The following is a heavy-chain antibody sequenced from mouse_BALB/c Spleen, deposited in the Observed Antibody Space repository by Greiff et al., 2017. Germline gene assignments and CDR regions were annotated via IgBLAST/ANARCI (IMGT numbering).Heavy chain of an antibody. CDR3: ASEDYAMDY. V-gene: IGHV1-12*01. J-gene: IGHJ4*01. CDR1: GYTFTSYN. CDR2: IYPGNGDT. Sequence: QVQLQQPGAELVKPGASVKMSCKASGYTFTSYNMHWVKQTPGQGLEWIGAIYPGNGDTSYNQKFKGKATLTADKSSSTAYMQLSSLTSEDSAVYYCASEDYAMDYWGQGTSGTVAS.